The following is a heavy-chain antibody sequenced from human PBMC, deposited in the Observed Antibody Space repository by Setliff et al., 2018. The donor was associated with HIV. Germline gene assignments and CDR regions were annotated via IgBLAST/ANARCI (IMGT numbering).Heavy chain of an antibody. V-gene: IGHV4-38-2*01. CDR1: GYSMSSGYY. CDR3: AKGAGFYGDYTFDY. Sequence: SETLSLTCGVSGYSMSSGYYWGWIRQPPGKGLEWIGYIYSTGSTNYNPSLQSRVSISMDASKNKFSLKVTSVTSADTAVYYCAKGAGFYGDYTFDYWGQGHLVTVSS. CDR2: IYSTGST. J-gene: IGHJ4*02. D-gene: IGHD4-17*01.